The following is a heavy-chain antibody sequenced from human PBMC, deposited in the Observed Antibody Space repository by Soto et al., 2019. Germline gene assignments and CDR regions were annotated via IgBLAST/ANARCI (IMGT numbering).Heavy chain of an antibody. J-gene: IGHJ6*02. CDR3: AREIGHYGMDV. CDR2: LIPIFGTA. V-gene: IGHV1-69*01. CDR1: RGTFSSYA. Sequence: QVQLVQSGAEVKKPGSSVKVSCKASRGTFSSYAISWVRQAPGQGLEWMGWLIPIFGTANYAQKFQGRVTITADESTSTAYMELSSLRSEDTAVYYCAREIGHYGMDVWGQGTTVTVSS.